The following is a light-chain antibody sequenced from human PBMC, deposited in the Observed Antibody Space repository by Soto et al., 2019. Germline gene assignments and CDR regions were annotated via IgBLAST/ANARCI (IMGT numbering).Light chain of an antibody. CDR1: QSVSSY. V-gene: IGKV3-11*01. J-gene: IGKJ5*01. CDR3: QQYYNSPIT. CDR2: DAS. Sequence: EIVLTQSPATLSLSPGERATLSCRASQSVSSYLAWYQQKPGQAPRLLIYDASNRATGIPARFSGSGSGTDFTLTISSLQPEDVAVYYCQQYYNSPITFGQGTRLEIK.